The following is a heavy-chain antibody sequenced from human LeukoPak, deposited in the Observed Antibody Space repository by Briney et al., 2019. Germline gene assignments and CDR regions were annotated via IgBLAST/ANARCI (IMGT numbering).Heavy chain of an antibody. Sequence: HGESLKISCKGSGYSFTSYWIGWVRQMPGRGLEWMGIIYPGDSDTRYSPSFQGQVTISADKSISTAYLQWSSLKASDTAMYYCARHGEYYYYYYGMDVWGHGTTVTVSS. CDR2: IYPGDSDT. CDR3: ARHGEYYYYYYGMDV. CDR1: GYSFTSYW. J-gene: IGHJ6*02. V-gene: IGHV5-51*01. D-gene: IGHD7-27*01.